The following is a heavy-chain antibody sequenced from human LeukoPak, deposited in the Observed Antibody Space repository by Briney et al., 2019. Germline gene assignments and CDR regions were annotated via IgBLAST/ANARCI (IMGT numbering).Heavy chain of an antibody. J-gene: IGHJ3*02. CDR1: GYNFNTYW. CDR2: IHPVDSDT. V-gene: IGHV5-51*01. Sequence: GESLKISCKGSGYNFNTYWVAWVRQMPGKGLEWMGIIHPVDSDTRYSPSFQGQVTISADKSISTAYLQWSSLKASDTAMYYCARHPRRDGYNAYAFDIWGQGTMVTVSS. D-gene: IGHD5-24*01. CDR3: ARHPRRDGYNAYAFDI.